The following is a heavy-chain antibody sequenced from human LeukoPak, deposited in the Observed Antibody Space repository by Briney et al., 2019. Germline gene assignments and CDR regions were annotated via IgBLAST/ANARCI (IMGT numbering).Heavy chain of an antibody. D-gene: IGHD6-13*01. V-gene: IGHV1-69*13. CDR1: GGIFSSYA. J-gene: IGHJ4*02. CDR2: IIPIFGTA. Sequence: SVKVSCKASGGIFSSYAISWVRQAPGQGLEWMGGIIPIFGTANYAQKFQGRVTITADESTSTAYMELSSLRSEDTAVYYCARVAGYSSSWYLGWGQGTLVTVSS. CDR3: ARVAGYSSSWYLG.